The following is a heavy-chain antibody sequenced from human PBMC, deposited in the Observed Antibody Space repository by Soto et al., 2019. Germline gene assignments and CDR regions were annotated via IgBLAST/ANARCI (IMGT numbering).Heavy chain of an antibody. CDR2: ISSSSSTI. Sequence: HPGRSLRLSCAASGFTFSSYSMNCVRQAPGKGLEWVSYISSSSSTIYYADSVKGRFTISRDNAKNSLYLQMNSLRDEDTAVYYCARDREHGWSFTEGMYYDFCCGSPPPNWFDPWGQGTLVTVSS. J-gene: IGHJ5*02. V-gene: IGHV3-48*02. D-gene: IGHD3-3*01. CDR3: ARDREHGWSFTEGMYYDFCCGSPPPNWFDP. CDR1: GFTFSSYS.